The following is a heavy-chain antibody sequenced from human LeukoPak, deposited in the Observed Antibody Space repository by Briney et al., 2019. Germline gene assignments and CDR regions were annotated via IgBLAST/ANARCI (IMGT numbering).Heavy chain of an antibody. J-gene: IGHJ4*02. V-gene: IGHV3-23*01. CDR1: GFTFSSYA. CDR3: ARAVGYYYDSSGYYHDY. D-gene: IGHD3-22*01. CDR2: ISGSGGST. Sequence: GGSLRLSCAASGFTFSSYAMSWVRQAPGKGLEWVSAISGSGGSTYYADSVKGRFTISRDNAKNSLYLQMNSLRAEDTAVYYCARAVGYYYDSSGYYHDYWGQGTLVTVSS.